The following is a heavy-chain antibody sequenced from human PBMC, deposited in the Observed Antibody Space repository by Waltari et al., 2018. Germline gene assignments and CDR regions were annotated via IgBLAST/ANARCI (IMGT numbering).Heavy chain of an antibody. Sequence: EVQLLESGGGLVQPGGSLRRSCAASGVTFSSQVMSWVRQAAGKGLEWVSGISGSGDSIQYADSVKGRFTISRDNSKNTLYVQMNSLRAEDMAVYYCATSYSGIYFSFDYWGQGTLVTVSS. CDR3: ATSYSGIYFSFDY. J-gene: IGHJ4*02. V-gene: IGHV3-23*01. CDR2: ISGSGDSI. D-gene: IGHD1-26*01. CDR1: GVTFSSQV.